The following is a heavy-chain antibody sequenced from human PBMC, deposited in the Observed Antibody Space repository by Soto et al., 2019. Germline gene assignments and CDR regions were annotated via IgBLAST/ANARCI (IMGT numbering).Heavy chain of an antibody. Sequence: PSETLSLTCAVSGGSISSGGYSWSGIRQPPGKGLEWIGEINHSGSTNYNPSLKSRVTISVDTSKNQFSLKLSSVTAADTAVYYCARGRIVVVLAARHTWFAPWGHGTLVTV. CDR2: INHSGST. J-gene: IGHJ5*02. CDR3: ARGRIVVVLAARHTWFAP. CDR1: GGSISSGGYS. D-gene: IGHD2-2*01. V-gene: IGHV4-34*01.